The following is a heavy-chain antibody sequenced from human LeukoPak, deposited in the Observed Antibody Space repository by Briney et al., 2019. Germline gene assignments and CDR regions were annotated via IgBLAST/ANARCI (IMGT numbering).Heavy chain of an antibody. V-gene: IGHV3-64*01. CDR2: ISSNGGST. D-gene: IGHD6-19*01. CDR1: GFTFSSYA. Sequence: GGSLRLSCAASGFTFSSYAMHWVRQAPGKGLEYVSAISSNGGSTYYANSVKGRFTISRDNSKNTLYFQMGSLRAEDMAVYYCARGAVAGTAFWGQGTLVTVSS. J-gene: IGHJ4*02. CDR3: ARGAVAGTAF.